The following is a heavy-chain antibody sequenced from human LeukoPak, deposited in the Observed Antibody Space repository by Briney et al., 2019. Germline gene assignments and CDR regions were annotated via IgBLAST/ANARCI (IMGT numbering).Heavy chain of an antibody. CDR1: GFTFSSYW. J-gene: IGHJ4*02. CDR2: IKQDGSEK. D-gene: IGHD1-7*01. Sequence: KAGGSLRLSCAASGFTFSSYWMSWVRQAPGKGLEWVANIKQDGSEKYYVDSVKGRFTISRDNAKNSLYLQMNSLRAEDTAVYYCARASYWNYEYRRDFYYWGQGTLVTVSS. V-gene: IGHV3-7*01. CDR3: ARASYWNYEYRRDFYY.